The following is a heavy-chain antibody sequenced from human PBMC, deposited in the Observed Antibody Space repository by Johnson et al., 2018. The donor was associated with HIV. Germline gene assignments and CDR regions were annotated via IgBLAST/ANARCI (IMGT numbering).Heavy chain of an antibody. V-gene: IGHV3-20*04. J-gene: IGHJ3*02. D-gene: IGHD3-3*01. CDR1: GFTFDDYG. CDR2: INWNGGNT. CDR3: AKAPMSGYEDAFDI. Sequence: VQLVESGGGVVRPGGSLRVSCAASGFTFDDYGMSWVRQAPGKGLEWVSGINWNGGNTGYADSVKGRFIISRDNAKNSLYLQMNSLRAEDTAVYYCAKAPMSGYEDAFDIWGQGTMVTVSS.